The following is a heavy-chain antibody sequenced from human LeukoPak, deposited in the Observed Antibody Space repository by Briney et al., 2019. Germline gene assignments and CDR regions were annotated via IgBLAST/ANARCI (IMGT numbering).Heavy chain of an antibody. CDR2: IKSKIDGGTT. J-gene: IGHJ5*02. CDR3: TTDYPSTAVAGAGDWFDP. Sequence: GGSLRLSCAASGFSFSNAWMNWVRQAPGKGLEWVGCIKSKIDGGTTDYAAPVKGRFTISRDDSKNTLYLQMNSLKTEDTAVYYCTTDYPSTAVAGAGDWFDPWGQGTLVTVSS. CDR1: GFSFSNAW. D-gene: IGHD6-19*01. V-gene: IGHV3-15*07.